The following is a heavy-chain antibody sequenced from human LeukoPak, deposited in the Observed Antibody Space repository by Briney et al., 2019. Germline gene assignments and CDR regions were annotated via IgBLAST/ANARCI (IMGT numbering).Heavy chain of an antibody. Sequence: PGGSLRLSCAASGFTFSSYAMSWVRQAPGKGLEWVSAISGSGGNTYYADSVKGRFTISTDNSKNTLYLQMNSLRAEDTAVYYCAKAPSYYYGSGSYYNDYYYYYGMDVWGKGTTVTVSS. CDR1: GFTFSSYA. CDR3: AKAPSYYYGSGSYYNDYYYYYGMDV. J-gene: IGHJ6*04. V-gene: IGHV3-23*01. CDR2: ISGSGGNT. D-gene: IGHD3-10*01.